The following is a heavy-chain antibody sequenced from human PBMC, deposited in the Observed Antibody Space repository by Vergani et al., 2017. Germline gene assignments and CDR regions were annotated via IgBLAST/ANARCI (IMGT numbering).Heavy chain of an antibody. CDR1: GFTFSRYG. V-gene: IGHV3-30*18. CDR2: ISYDGSNK. Sequence: QVQLVESGGGVVQPGRSLRLSCAASGFTFSRYGMHWVRQAPGKGLEWVAVISYDGSNKYYADSVKGRFTISRNNSKNTLYLQMNSLRAEDTAVYYWAKARYGSGSYLGYFDYWGQGTLVTVSS. CDR3: AKARYGSGSYLGYFDY. D-gene: IGHD3-10*01. J-gene: IGHJ4*02.